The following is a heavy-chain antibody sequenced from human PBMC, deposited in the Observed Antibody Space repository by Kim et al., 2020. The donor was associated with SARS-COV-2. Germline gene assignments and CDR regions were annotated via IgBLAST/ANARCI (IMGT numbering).Heavy chain of an antibody. D-gene: IGHD3-16*01. J-gene: IGHJ6*02. Sequence: YSQKFQGRVTITRDTSASTAYMELSSLRSEDTAVYYCASGITEAYYYGMDVWGQGTTVTVSS. V-gene: IGHV1-3*01. CDR3: ASGITEAYYYGMDV.